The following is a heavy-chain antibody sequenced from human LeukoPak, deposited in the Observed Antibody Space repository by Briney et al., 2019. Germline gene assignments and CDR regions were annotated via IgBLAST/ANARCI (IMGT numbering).Heavy chain of an antibody. CDR2: ISGSGGST. D-gene: IGHD1-26*01. CDR3: AKRRVSGSYYFDY. V-gene: IGHV3-23*01. J-gene: IGHJ4*02. Sequence: GGSLRLSCAASGFTFSSYAMSWVRQAPGKGLEWVSAISGSGGSTYYADSVKGRFTISRDNSKNTLYLQMNSLRAEGTAVYYCAKRRVSGSYYFDYWGQGTLVTVSS. CDR1: GFTFSSYA.